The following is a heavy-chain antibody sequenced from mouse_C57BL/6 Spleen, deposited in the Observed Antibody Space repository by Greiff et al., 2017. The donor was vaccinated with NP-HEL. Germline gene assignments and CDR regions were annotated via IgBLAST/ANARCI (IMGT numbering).Heavy chain of an antibody. CDR2: INYDGSST. CDR3: ARDGYYGSSYFDY. J-gene: IGHJ2*01. V-gene: IGHV5-16*01. D-gene: IGHD1-1*01. Sequence: DVHLVESEGGLVQPGSSMKLSCTASGFTFSDYYMAWVRQVPEKGLEWVANINYDGSSTYYLDSLKSRFIISRDNAKNILYLQMSSLKSEDTATYYCARDGYYGSSYFDYWGQGTTLTVSS. CDR1: GFTFSDYY.